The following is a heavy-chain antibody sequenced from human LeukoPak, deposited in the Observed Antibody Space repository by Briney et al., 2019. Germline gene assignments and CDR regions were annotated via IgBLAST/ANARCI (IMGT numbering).Heavy chain of an antibody. J-gene: IGHJ4*02. CDR3: ARDNGGDDY. CDR1: GFTFSSYA. D-gene: IGHD2-8*01. Sequence: GGSLRLSCAASGFTFSSYAMHWVRQAPGKGLEWVAVITYDGSNKYYADSVKGRFTISRDNSKNTLYLQMNSLRAEDTAVYYCARDNGGDDYWGQGTLVTVSS. CDR2: ITYDGSNK. V-gene: IGHV3-30*03.